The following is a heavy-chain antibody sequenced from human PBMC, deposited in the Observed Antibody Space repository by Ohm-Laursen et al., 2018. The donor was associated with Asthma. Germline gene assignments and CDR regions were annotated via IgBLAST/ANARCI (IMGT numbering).Heavy chain of an antibody. CDR3: AKEKGGSFDY. D-gene: IGHD1-26*01. J-gene: IGHJ4*02. CDR1: GFTFSNFA. V-gene: IGHV3-30-3*02. CDR2: ITSDGSWT. Sequence: SLRLSCAASGFTFSNFAMHWVRQAPGKGLEWVSIITSDGSWTSYADSVKGRFTISRDNSKITVYVQMNSLRAEDTAVYYCAKEKGGSFDYWGQGTLVTVSS.